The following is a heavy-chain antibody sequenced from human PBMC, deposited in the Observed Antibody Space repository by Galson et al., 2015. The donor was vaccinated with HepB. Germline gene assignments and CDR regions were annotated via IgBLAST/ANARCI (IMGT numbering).Heavy chain of an antibody. J-gene: IGHJ5*02. CDR1: GSTFTSYY. D-gene: IGHD3-3*01. Sequence: VKVSCKASGSTFTSYYMHWVRQAPGQGLEWMGIINPSGGSTSYAQKFQGRVTMTRDTSTSTVYMELSSLRSEDTVVYYCARDSLRFLELGMKLVGRWFDPWGQGTLVTVSS. CDR2: INPSGGST. V-gene: IGHV1-46*01. CDR3: ARDSLRFLELGMKLVGRWFDP.